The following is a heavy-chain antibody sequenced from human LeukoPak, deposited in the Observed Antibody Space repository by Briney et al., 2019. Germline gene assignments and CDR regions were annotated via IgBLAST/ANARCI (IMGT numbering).Heavy chain of an antibody. D-gene: IGHD4-23*01. CDR2: VKQDGSVK. V-gene: IGHV3-7*01. Sequence: GGSLRLSCAASGFTFSNYWMSWVRQAPEKGLEWVANVKQDGSVKQYMDSMKGRITISRDNAKKPLYLQMNSLRAEDTAVYYCARDRDDGGFEYWGQGTLVTVSS. CDR3: ARDRDDGGFEY. J-gene: IGHJ4*02. CDR1: GFTFSNYW.